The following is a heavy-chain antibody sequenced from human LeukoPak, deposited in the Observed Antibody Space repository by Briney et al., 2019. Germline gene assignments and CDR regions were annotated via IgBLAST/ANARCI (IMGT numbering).Heavy chain of an antibody. CDR2: IYYSGST. CDR3: TCGYYSRGDY. Sequence: PSETLSLTCTVSGGSISSSSYYWGWIRQPPGKGLEWIGTIYYSGSTYYNPSLKSRVTISVDTSKNQFSLKLSSVTAADTAVYYFTCGYYSRGDYWGQGTLVTVSS. J-gene: IGHJ4*02. D-gene: IGHD3-22*01. CDR1: GGSISSSSYY. V-gene: IGHV4-39*01.